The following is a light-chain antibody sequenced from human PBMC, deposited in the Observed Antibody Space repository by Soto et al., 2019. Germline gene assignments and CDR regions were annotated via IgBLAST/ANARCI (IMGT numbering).Light chain of an antibody. CDR2: GAS. Sequence: VMTQSPATLSVSPGERATLSCRASQNLRSSLAWYQQKPGQAPRLLIYGASTRATGIPARFSGSGSGTEFTLTISSLQSEDFAVYYCQQYDSSPRTFGQGTKVEIK. CDR3: QQYDSSPRT. V-gene: IGKV3-15*01. CDR1: QNLRSS. J-gene: IGKJ1*01.